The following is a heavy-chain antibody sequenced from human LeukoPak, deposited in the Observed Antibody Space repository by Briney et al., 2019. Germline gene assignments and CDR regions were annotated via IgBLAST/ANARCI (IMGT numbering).Heavy chain of an antibody. Sequence: GESLKISCKGPGYSFTSFWIGWVRQIPGKGMGWIGILYSGDSDTRYSPSFQGQVTISADKSISTAYLQWSSLKASDTAMYYCARQFIYCSGGSCYSRWFDPWGQGTLVTVSS. D-gene: IGHD2-15*01. CDR3: ARQFIYCSGGSCYSRWFDP. J-gene: IGHJ5*02. V-gene: IGHV5-51*01. CDR2: LYSGDSDT. CDR1: GYSFTSFW.